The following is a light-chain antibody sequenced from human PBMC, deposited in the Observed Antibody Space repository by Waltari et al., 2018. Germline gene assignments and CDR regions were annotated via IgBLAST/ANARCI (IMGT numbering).Light chain of an antibody. CDR3: QQYDAWPPWT. CDR1: QSVTTN. J-gene: IGKJ1*01. Sequence: EIVMTQSPTTLSVSPGERVTLSCRASQSVTTNLAWYQQKPGQAPRILISGASTRATGIPARFTGSGSETEFTLTISSLQSEDSAVYFCQQYDAWPPWTFGQGTKVEIK. CDR2: GAS. V-gene: IGKV3-15*01.